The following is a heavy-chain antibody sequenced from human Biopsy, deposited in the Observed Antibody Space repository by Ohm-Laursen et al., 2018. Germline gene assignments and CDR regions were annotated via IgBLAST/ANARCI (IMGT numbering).Heavy chain of an antibody. Sequence: TLSLTCSVSGGSISSGGSFWGWIRQRPGKGLEWIGYIFNSASTYYNPSLKNLITISGDTSKNQFSLKLNSVIAADTAVYYCARGDYFDSNGYFWFDPWGQGTLVTVSS. CDR3: ARGDYFDSNGYFWFDP. V-gene: IGHV4-31*01. D-gene: IGHD3-22*01. CDR1: GGSISSGGSF. CDR2: IFNSAST. J-gene: IGHJ5*02.